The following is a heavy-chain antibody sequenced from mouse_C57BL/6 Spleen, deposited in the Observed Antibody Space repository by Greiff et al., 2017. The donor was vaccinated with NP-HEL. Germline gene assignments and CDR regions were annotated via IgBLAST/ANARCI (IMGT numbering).Heavy chain of an antibody. V-gene: IGHV1-19*01. D-gene: IGHD2-4*01. CDR3: ARRGNDYDGGAWFAY. CDR1: GYTFTDYY. CDR2: INPYNGGT. J-gene: IGHJ3*01. Sequence: EVQLQQSGPVLVKPGASVKMSCKASGYTFTDYYMNWVKQSHGKSLEWIGVINPYNGGTSYNQKFKGKATLTVDKSSSTAYMELNSLTSEESAVYYCARRGNDYDGGAWFAYWGQGTLVTVSA.